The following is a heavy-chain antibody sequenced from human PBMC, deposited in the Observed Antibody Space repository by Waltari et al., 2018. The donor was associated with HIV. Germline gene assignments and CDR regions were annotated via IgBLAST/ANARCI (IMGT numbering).Heavy chain of an antibody. CDR2: IHHVDGTA. Sequence: QVQLVQPGIEMRKPGASVRLSCRTFGFILADHYFHWVRQGPRQTFEWMGIIHHVDGTANSSQKSQDRVTLTRNLFTGTMYMDFMSLKSEDTAVYFCARAGLRGLIQDFDIWGQGTQVIVSS. J-gene: IGHJ4*02. V-gene: IGHV1-46*01. CDR1: GFILADHY. CDR3: ARAGLRGLIQDFDI.